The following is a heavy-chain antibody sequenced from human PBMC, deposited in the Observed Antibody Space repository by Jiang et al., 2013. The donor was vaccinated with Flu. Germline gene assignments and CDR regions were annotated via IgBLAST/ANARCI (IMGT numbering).Heavy chain of an antibody. J-gene: IGHJ4*02. CDR3: ARGGLLWFGELLKAFDY. CDR1: GYTFTGYY. CDR2: INPNSGGT. V-gene: IGHV1-2*02. D-gene: IGHD3-10*01. Sequence: QSGAEVKKPGASVKVSCKASGYTFTGYYMHWVRQAPGQGLEWMGWINPNSGGTNYAQKFQGRVTMTRDTSISTAYMELSRLRSDDTAVYYCARGGLLWFGELLKAFDYWGQGTLVTVSS.